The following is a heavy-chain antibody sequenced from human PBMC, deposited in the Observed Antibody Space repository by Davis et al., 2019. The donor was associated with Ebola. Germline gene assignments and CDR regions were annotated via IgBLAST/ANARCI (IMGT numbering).Heavy chain of an antibody. Sequence: SGPTLVKPTQTLTLTCTFSGFSLTTSGVGVGWIRQPPGKALEWLALIYWNEDKRYSPSLHSRLTITKDTSKNQVVLTMTNMDPVDTATYFCAHYTRFCSSAACPSWFDPWGQGTPVTVSS. J-gene: IGHJ5*02. D-gene: IGHD2-2*01. CDR1: GFSLTTSGVG. CDR3: AHYTRFCSSAACPSWFDP. CDR2: IYWNEDK. V-gene: IGHV2-5*01.